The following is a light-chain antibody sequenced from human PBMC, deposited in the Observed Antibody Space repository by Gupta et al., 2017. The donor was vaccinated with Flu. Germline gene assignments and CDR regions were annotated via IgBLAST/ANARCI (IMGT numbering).Light chain of an antibody. J-gene: IGKJ3*01. CDR1: QSVSNY. V-gene: IGKV3-11*01. CDR2: DAS. CDR3: QQRSDWPAT. Sequence: EILLTQSPATLSLSPGERATLSCRASQSVSNYLACYQQKPGQAPSLLIYDASNRATGIPARFSGSGSGTDFTITISSLQSEDFAVYYCQQRSDWPATFGPGTKVDIK.